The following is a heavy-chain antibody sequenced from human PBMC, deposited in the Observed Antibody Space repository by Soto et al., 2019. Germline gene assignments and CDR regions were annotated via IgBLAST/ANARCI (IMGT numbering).Heavy chain of an antibody. V-gene: IGHV1-3*01. CDR2: INAGNGNT. Sequence: VASVKVSCKASGYTFTSYAMHWVRQAPGQRLEWMGWINAGNGNTKYSQKFQGRVTITRDTSASTAYMELSSLRSEDTAVYYCARSNYDFWSGPGNYYGMDVWGQGTTVTVSS. D-gene: IGHD3-3*01. CDR1: GYTFTSYA. J-gene: IGHJ6*02. CDR3: ARSNYDFWSGPGNYYGMDV.